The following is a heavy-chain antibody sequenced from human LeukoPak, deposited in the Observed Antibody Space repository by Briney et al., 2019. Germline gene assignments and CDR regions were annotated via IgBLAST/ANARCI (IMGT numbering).Heavy chain of an antibody. J-gene: IGHJ5*02. Sequence: ASVKVSCKASGYTFTGYYMHWVRQAPGQGLEWMGWINPNSGGTNYAQKFQGRVTMTRDTSISTAYMELSRLRSDDTAVYYCAKHSRILRYHGYNWFDPWGQGTLVTVSS. D-gene: IGHD3-9*01. V-gene: IGHV1-2*02. CDR1: GYTFTGYY. CDR2: INPNSGGT. CDR3: AKHSRILRYHGYNWFDP.